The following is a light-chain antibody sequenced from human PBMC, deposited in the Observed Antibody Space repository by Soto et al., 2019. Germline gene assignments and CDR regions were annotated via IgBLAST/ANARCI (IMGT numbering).Light chain of an antibody. CDR1: QSVGSN. V-gene: IGKV3-15*01. J-gene: IGKJ4*01. CDR3: QQYNKWPLT. CDR2: GAS. Sequence: EVVMTQSPATLSVSPGDRAAVSCRASQSVGSNLAWYQQKPGQAPRLLMYGASTRATGVPARFSSSESGTEFTLTISSLQSEDSAVYYCQQYNKWPLTFGGGTKVEIK.